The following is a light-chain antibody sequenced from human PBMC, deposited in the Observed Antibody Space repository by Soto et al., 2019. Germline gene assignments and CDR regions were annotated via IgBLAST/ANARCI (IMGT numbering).Light chain of an antibody. J-gene: IGKJ5*01. Sequence: GAVSLNKSGRATLSCRASQSVSRRLAWYQQRPGQSPRLLISGASMRASGVPVRFIGSGSGTDFTLTITRLEPEDFAVYYCQQYGGSPLTFGLGTRLE. CDR3: QQYGGSPLT. CDR1: QSVSRR. V-gene: IGKV3-20*01. CDR2: GAS.